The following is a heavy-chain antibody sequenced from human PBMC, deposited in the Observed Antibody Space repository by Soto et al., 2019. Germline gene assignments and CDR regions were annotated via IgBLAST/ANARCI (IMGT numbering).Heavy chain of an antibody. CDR1: GFIFSNTW. Sequence: EVQLVESGGGLVKPGGSLRLSCAASGFIFSNTWMTWVRQAPGKGLEWVGRIKSKPDGGTTDYAAPVKGRFSISRDDSKSTVYLLMNSLKTEDTAVYYCTSALLARFWGQGILVTVSS. CDR3: TSALLARF. J-gene: IGHJ4*02. D-gene: IGHD3-9*01. CDR2: IKSKPDGGTT. V-gene: IGHV3-15*01.